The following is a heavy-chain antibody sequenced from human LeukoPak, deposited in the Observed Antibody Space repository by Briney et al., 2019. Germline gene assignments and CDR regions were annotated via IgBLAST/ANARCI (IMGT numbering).Heavy chain of an antibody. Sequence: PGGSLRLSCAASGFTFSDYYMSWIRQAPGKGLEWVSAISGSGGSTYYADSVKGRFTISRDNSKNTLYLQMNSLRAEDTAVYYCATSTTILLWGQGTLVTVSS. CDR2: ISGSGGST. J-gene: IGHJ4*02. CDR1: GFTFSDYY. V-gene: IGHV3-23*01. CDR3: ATSTTILL. D-gene: IGHD2-21*02.